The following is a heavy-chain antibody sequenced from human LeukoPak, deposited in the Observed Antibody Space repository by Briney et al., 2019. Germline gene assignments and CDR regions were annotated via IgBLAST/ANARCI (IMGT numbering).Heavy chain of an antibody. V-gene: IGHV4-39*01. Sequence: SETLSLTCTVSGGSISSSSYYWGWIRQPPGKGLEWMGSIYYSGSTYYNPSLKSRVTISVDTSKNQFSLNLSSVTAADTAVYYSARLPQGKSYYGPQDVWGQGTTVTVSS. D-gene: IGHD3-10*01. CDR1: GGSISSSSYY. CDR3: ARLPQGKSYYGPQDV. CDR2: IYYSGST. J-gene: IGHJ6*02.